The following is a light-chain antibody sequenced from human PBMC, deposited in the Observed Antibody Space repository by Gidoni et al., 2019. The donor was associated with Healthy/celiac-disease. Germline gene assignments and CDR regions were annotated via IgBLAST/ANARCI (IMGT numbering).Light chain of an antibody. CDR2: GAS. J-gene: IGKJ3*01. CDR1: QSISSSY. V-gene: IGKV3-20*01. CDR3: QQDGSSPPVT. Sequence: EIVLTQSPGTLSLSPGERAALSCRASQSISSSYLAWYQQKPGQAPRHLIYGASSRATGSPDRFSGSGSGTDFTLTISRLEPEDFALYYCQQDGSSPPVTFGHGTKVDIK.